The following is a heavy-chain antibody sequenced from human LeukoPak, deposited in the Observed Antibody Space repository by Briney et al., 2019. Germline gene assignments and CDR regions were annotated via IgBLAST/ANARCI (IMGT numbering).Heavy chain of an antibody. Sequence: PSETLSLTCTVSGGSISSYYWSWIRQPPGKGLEWIGYIYYSGSTIYNPSLKSRVTISVDTSKNQFSLKLSSVTAADTAVYYCASSSGYSYGHGLDYWGQGTLVTVSS. J-gene: IGHJ4*02. CDR3: ASSSGYSYGHGLDY. D-gene: IGHD5-18*01. CDR1: GGSISSYY. CDR2: IYYSGST. V-gene: IGHV4-59*01.